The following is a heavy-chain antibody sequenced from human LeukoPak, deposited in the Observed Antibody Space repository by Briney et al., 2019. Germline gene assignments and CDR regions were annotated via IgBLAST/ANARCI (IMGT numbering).Heavy chain of an antibody. V-gene: IGHV3-23*01. D-gene: IGHD4-17*01. CDR1: RFTFKDYA. Sequence: GGSLRLSCAASRFTFKDYAMNWVRQAPGKGLEWVSAISGSGGSTYYADSVKGRFTISRDNSKNTLYLQMNSLRAEDTAVYYCAKDGYGDYEVWFDPWGQGTLVTVSS. J-gene: IGHJ5*02. CDR3: AKDGYGDYEVWFDP. CDR2: ISGSGGST.